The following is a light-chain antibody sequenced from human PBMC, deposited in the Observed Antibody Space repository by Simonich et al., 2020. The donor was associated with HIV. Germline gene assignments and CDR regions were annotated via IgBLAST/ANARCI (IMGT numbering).Light chain of an antibody. Sequence: DIVMTQSPDSLAVSLGERATINCKSSQSLLNINAYNYLYWYLQKPGQSPQLLFYLGSNRASGVPDRFSGSGSGTDFTLKITRVEAEDVGVYYCMQALQTPWTFGQGTKVEIK. CDR1: QSLLNINAYNY. J-gene: IGKJ1*01. CDR3: MQALQTPWT. CDR2: LGS. V-gene: IGKV2-28*01.